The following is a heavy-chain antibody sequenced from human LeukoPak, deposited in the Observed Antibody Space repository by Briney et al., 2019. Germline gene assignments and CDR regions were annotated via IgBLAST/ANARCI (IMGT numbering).Heavy chain of an antibody. J-gene: IGHJ4*02. V-gene: IGHV3-23*01. D-gene: IGHD3-10*01. CDR1: GFTFSSYA. Sequence: PGGSLRLSCAASGFTFSSYAMTWVRQAPGKGLEWVSAIGGSGGDPYYADSVKGRFTISRDNSKNTMYLQMNSLRVEDTAVYYFAKNGGNTYGTGHFDHWGQGILVTVSS. CDR2: IGGSGGDP. CDR3: AKNGGNTYGTGHFDH.